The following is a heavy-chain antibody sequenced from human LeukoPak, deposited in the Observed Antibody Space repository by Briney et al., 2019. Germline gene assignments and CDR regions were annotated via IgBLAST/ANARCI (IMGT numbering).Heavy chain of an antibody. CDR2: IYYSGST. J-gene: IGHJ4*02. Sequence: SETLSLTCTVSGGSISSSSYYWGWIRQPPGKGREWIGSIYYSGSTYYNPSLKSRVTIPVDTSKKQFSLKLSSVTAADTAVYYCARSYSSGWYLDYWGQGTLVTVSS. V-gene: IGHV4-39*01. D-gene: IGHD6-19*01. CDR1: GGSISSSSYY. CDR3: ARSYSSGWYLDY.